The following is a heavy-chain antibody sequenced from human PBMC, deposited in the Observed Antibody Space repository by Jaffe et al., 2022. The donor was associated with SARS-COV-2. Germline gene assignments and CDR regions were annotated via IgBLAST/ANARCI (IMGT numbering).Heavy chain of an antibody. V-gene: IGHV3-49*03. CDR2: IRSKAYGGTT. J-gene: IGHJ4*02. D-gene: IGHD5-18*01. Sequence: EVQLVESGGGLVQPGRSLRLSCTVSGFTFGDYAMSWFRQAPGKGLEWVGFIRSKAYGGTTEYAASVKGRFTISRDDSKSIAYLQMNSLKTEDTAVYYCSSRLWIQLWFEDYWGQGTLVTVSS. CDR3: SSRLWIQLWFEDY. CDR1: GFTFGDYA.